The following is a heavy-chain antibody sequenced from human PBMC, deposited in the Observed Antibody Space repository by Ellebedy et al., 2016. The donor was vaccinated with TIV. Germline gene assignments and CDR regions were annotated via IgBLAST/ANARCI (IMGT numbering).Heavy chain of an antibody. V-gene: IGHV4-39*01. J-gene: IGHJ4*02. CDR1: GASISGADHY. CDR2: IYYTGRA. Sequence: MPSETLSLTCSVSGASISGADHYWAWIRQPPGKGLEWVGSIYYTGRAFYNTSLRSRVTMSVDTSKNQFFLKMNSVPAADAAVYYCARKGLRVRGVIMFDHWGQGTLVTASS. D-gene: IGHD3-10*01. CDR3: ARKGLRVRGVIMFDH.